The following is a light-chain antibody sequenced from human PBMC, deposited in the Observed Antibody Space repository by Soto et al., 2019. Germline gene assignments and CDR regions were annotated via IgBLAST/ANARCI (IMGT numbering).Light chain of an antibody. CDR3: HQSYTTPQT. V-gene: IGKV1-39*01. J-gene: IGKJ1*01. CDR1: QSVITY. CDR2: AAS. Sequence: DIPMTQSPSSLSASVGARVTITCRASQSVITYLNWYQQKPGKAPKVLIYAASSLQSGVPSRFSGSGSGTDFTLTISSLQPEDVATYYCHQSYTTPQTFGQGTKVEIK.